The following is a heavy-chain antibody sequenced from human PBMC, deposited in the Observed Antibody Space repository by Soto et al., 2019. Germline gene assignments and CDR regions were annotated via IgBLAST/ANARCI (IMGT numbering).Heavy chain of an antibody. V-gene: IGHV4-59*01. CDR3: ARGSSRRWYYHYYYGMDV. J-gene: IGHJ6*02. D-gene: IGHD6-13*01. Sequence: PSETLSLTCTVSGGSISSYYWSWIRQPPGKGLEWIGYIYYSGSTNYNPSLKSRVTISVDTSKNQFSLKLSSVTAADTAVYYCARGSSRRWYYHYYYGMDVWGQGNTVSVS. CDR1: GGSISSYY. CDR2: IYYSGST.